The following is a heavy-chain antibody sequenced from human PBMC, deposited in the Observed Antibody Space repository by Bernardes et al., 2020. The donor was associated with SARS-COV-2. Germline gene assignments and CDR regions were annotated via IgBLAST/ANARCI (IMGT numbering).Heavy chain of an antibody. CDR3: ARDPSNTSGYNAFFDS. CDR2: ISCYNGDT. V-gene: IGHV1-18*01. CDR1: GYTFNHHG. Sequence: ASVKVSCKASGYTFNHHGISWVRQAPGQGLEWMGWISCYNGDTKYAQKLQGRVSMTTDTSTSTAYLELRSLRSDDTAVYYCARDPSNTSGYNAFFDSWGQGTLVTVSS. D-gene: IGHD3-22*01. J-gene: IGHJ4*02.